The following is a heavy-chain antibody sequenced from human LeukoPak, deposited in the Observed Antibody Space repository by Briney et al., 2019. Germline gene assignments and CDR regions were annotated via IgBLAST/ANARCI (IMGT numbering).Heavy chain of an antibody. CDR3: ARARGYSYGYPAYYHYYYYYMDV. CDR2: INHSGST. V-gene: IGHV4-34*01. Sequence: PSETLSLTCAVYGGPFSGYYWSWIRQPPGKGLEWIGEINHSGSTNYNPSLKSRVTISVDTSKNQFSLKLSSVTAADTAVYYCARARGYSYGYPAYYHYYYYYMDVWGKGTTVTVSS. D-gene: IGHD5-18*01. J-gene: IGHJ6*03. CDR1: GGPFSGYY.